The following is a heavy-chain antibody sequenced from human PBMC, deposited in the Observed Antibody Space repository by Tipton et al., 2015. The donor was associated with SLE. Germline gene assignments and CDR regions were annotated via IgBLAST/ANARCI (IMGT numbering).Heavy chain of an antibody. J-gene: IGHJ4*02. CDR1: GYAFTNYW. V-gene: IGHV5-51*03. Sequence: QLVQSGAEVKKPGESLKISCEGSGYAFTNYWIGWVRQMPGKGLEWMGIVYPGDSDPRHSPSFQGQVTISADKSISTAYLQWSSLKASDSAMYYCARRVHNSSWWFVDYWGQGTLVTVSS. CDR2: VYPGDSDP. CDR3: ARRVHNSSWWFVDY. D-gene: IGHD6-13*01.